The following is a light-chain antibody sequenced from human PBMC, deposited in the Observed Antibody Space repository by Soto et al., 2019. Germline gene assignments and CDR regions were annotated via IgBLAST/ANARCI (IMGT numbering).Light chain of an antibody. CDR2: DAS. J-gene: IGKJ4*01. Sequence: EIVLTQSPPTLSLSPGERATLSCRASQSVRNYFAWYQQRPGQAPRLLIYDASNRATGIPARFSGSGSGTDFTLTISSLEAEDFAVYYCQQRSNWPLTFGGGTKVEIK. CDR3: QQRSNWPLT. V-gene: IGKV3-11*01. CDR1: QSVRNY.